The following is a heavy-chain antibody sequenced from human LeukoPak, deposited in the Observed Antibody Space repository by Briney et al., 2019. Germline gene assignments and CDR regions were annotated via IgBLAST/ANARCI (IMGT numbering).Heavy chain of an antibody. D-gene: IGHD1-7*01. CDR1: GFTFSDYY. CDR3: GRDFGLTGTKRSFDI. J-gene: IGHJ3*02. CDR2: ISGSGTTM. V-gene: IGHV3-11*01. Sequence: PGGSLRLPCAASGFTFSDYYMGWIRQAPGKGLEWLSYISGSGTTMYYADSVKGRFTISRDNAKNSLDLQMNSLRAEDTAVYYCGRDFGLTGTKRSFDIWGQGTMVTASS.